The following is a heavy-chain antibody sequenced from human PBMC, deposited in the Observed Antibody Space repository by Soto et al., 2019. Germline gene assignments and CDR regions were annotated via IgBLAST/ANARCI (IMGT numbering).Heavy chain of an antibody. D-gene: IGHD6-19*01. V-gene: IGHV3-30*18. CDR1: VFTFSNYG. CDR3: AKDLWLKIRYYYGMDA. J-gene: IGHJ6*02. CDR2: ISYDGSNK. Sequence: PGGSLRLSFATSVFTFSNYGRHWVREAPGKGLEWGAVISYDGSNKYYADSVKGGFTISRENAKNRLYLQMNSLRAEDTAVYYCAKDLWLKIRYYYGMDAWGQGTTLTV.